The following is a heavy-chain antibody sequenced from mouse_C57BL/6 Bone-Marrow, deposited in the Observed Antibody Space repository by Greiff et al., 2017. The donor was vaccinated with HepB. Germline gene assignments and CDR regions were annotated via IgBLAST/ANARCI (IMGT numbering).Heavy chain of an antibody. CDR1: GYAFSSSW. Sequence: VKLMESGPELVKPGASVKISCKASGYAFSSSWMNWVKQRPGKGLEWIGRIYPGDGDTNYNGKFKGKATLTADKSSSTAYMQLSSLTSEDSAVYFCARPFYYYDSGWYFDVWGTGTTVTVSS. CDR3: ARPFYYYDSGWYFDV. J-gene: IGHJ1*03. V-gene: IGHV1-82*01. D-gene: IGHD1-1*01. CDR2: IYPGDGDT.